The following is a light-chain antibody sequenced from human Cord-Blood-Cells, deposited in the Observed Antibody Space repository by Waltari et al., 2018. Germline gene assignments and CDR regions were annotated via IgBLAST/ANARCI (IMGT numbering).Light chain of an antibody. Sequence: DIVMTQSPDSLAVSLGERATINCKSSQSVLYSSNNKNYLAWYQQQPGQPPKLLIYCAATRESGVRDRFSGSGSGTEFTLAISSLQAEDVAVYYCQQYYRTPPTFGQGTKVEIK. J-gene: IGKJ1*01. V-gene: IGKV4-1*01. CDR3: QQYYRTPPT. CDR2: CAA. CDR1: QSVLYSSNNKNY.